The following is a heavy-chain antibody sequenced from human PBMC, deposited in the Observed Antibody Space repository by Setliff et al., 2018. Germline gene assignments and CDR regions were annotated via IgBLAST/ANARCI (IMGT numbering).Heavy chain of an antibody. CDR2: IYPDDSDA. D-gene: IGHD6-6*01. Sequence: GESLKISCKSSGYTFTNYWIGWVRQMPGKGLEWMGIIYPDDSDARYSPSFQGQVTMSAGKSISTAYLQWSSLTASDTARYYCARHGARPPFDLWGQGTLVTVSS. V-gene: IGHV5-51*01. CDR3: ARHGARPPFDL. CDR1: GYTFTNYW. J-gene: IGHJ4*02.